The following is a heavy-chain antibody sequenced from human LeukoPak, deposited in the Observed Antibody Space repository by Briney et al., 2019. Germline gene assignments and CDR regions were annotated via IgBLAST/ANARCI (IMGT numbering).Heavy chain of an antibody. J-gene: IGHJ4*02. D-gene: IGHD1-20*01. Sequence: TGGSLRLSCAASGFTFSNYAMSWVRQAPGKGLEWVSAISGSGGSTDYADSVKGRFTISRDNAKNTLYLQMNSLRAEDTAVYYCARVTVSSSEVIFDYWGQGPLVTVSS. CDR3: ARVTVSSSEVIFDY. V-gene: IGHV3-23*01. CDR2: ISGSGGST. CDR1: GFTFSNYA.